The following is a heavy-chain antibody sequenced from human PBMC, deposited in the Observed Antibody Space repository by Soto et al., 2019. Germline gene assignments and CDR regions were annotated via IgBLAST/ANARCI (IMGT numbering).Heavy chain of an antibody. D-gene: IGHD3-22*01. V-gene: IGHV4-59*01. CDR3: ARVWVDSSGYLWGINYFDY. CDR2: IYYSGST. J-gene: IGHJ4*02. Sequence: ASETLSLTCTVSGGSISSYYWSWIRQPPGKGLEWIGYIYYSGSTNYNPSLKSRVTISVDTSKNQFSLKLSSVTAADTAVYYCARVWVDSSGYLWGINYFDYWGQGTLVTVSS. CDR1: GGSISSYY.